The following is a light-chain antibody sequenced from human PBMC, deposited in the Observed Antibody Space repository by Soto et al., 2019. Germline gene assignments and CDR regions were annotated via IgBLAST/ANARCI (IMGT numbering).Light chain of an antibody. CDR3: TSYRSATTPPDV. CDR2: EVA. CDR1: SSDIGAYNF. V-gene: IGLV2-14*01. Sequence: QSVLTQPASVSGSPGQSITISCTGTSSDIGAYNFVSWYQHHPGKAPKLLIYEVAYRPSGISNRFSGSKSANTASLTISGLQAEDEADYFCTSYRSATTPPDVFGSGTKGTV. J-gene: IGLJ1*01.